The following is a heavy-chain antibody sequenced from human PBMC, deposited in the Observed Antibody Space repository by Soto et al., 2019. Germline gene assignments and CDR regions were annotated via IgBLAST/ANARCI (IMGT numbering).Heavy chain of an antibody. D-gene: IGHD1-1*01. Sequence: QVQLQESGPGLVKPSETLSLTCSVSGDSLNSYYWSWIRQSPGKGLEWLGYIYYSGDTEYNPSLQSRISISVDTTENQFSLRLSSVTAADTAVYFCARDRNKLWKNDAFDIWGQGTMVTVSS. J-gene: IGHJ3*02. CDR3: ARDRNKLWKNDAFDI. CDR1: GDSLNSYY. CDR2: IYYSGDT. V-gene: IGHV4-59*01.